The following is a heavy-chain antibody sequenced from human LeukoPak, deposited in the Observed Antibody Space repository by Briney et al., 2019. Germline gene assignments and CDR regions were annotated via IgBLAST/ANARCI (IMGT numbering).Heavy chain of an antibody. Sequence: SETLSLTCTVSGGSISSYYWSWIRQPPGKGLEWIGYIYYSGSTNYNPSLKSRVTISVDTSKNQFSLKLSSVTAADTAVYYCARAPTIFGVVIFYFDYWGQGTLVTASS. J-gene: IGHJ4*02. CDR2: IYYSGST. CDR3: ARAPTIFGVVIFYFDY. CDR1: GGSISSYY. V-gene: IGHV4-59*01. D-gene: IGHD3-3*01.